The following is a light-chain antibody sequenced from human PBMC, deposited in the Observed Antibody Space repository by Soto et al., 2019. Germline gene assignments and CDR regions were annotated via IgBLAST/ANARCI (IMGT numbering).Light chain of an antibody. V-gene: IGKV1-39*01. CDR3: QQAYDIPRT. Sequence: IHMTQSPSPLSASXGDRVTLNVRGPKSISKYLNWYQQKPGXTPNLGXYSTSTLQRGGPSRFSCSGSGTDFTRTINSLQPEDFATYYGQQAYDIPRTFGQGTKVDIK. CDR1: KSISKY. J-gene: IGKJ1*01. CDR2: STS.